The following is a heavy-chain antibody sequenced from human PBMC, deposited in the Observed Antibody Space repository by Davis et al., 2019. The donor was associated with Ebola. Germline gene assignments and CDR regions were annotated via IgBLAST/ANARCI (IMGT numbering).Heavy chain of an antibody. J-gene: IGHJ3*02. Sequence: ASVKVSCNASGYTFTNHGISWVRQAPGQGLEWIGWISAYHGNIKSAQKFQGRVTMTTDTSTSTAYMELRSLRSDDTAVYYCARGYIAVPSYAFDIWGQGTMVTVSS. D-gene: IGHD6-19*01. CDR2: ISAYHGNI. V-gene: IGHV1-18*01. CDR3: ARGYIAVPSYAFDI. CDR1: GYTFTNHG.